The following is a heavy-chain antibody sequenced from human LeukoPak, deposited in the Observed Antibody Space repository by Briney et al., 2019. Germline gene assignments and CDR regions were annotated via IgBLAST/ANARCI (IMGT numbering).Heavy chain of an antibody. CDR1: GGSISSYY. V-gene: IGHV4-59*08. Sequence: PSETLSLTCTVSGGSISSYYWSWIRQPPGKGLEWIGYIYYSGSTNYNPSLKSRVTISVDTSKNQFSLKLSSVTAADTAVYYCARASGAAYGDYAYPDYWGQGTLVTVSS. CDR2: IYYSGST. J-gene: IGHJ4*02. CDR3: ARASGAAYGDYAYPDY. D-gene: IGHD4-17*01.